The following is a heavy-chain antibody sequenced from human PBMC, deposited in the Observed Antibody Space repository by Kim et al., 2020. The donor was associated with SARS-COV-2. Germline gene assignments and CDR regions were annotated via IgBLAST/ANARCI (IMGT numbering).Heavy chain of an antibody. CDR2: INHSGST. Sequence: SETLSLTCAVYGGSFSGYYWSWIRQPPGKGLEWIGEINHSGSTNYNPSLKSRVTISVDTSKNQFSLKLSSVTAADTAVYYCARNPKRALRRSAFDIWGQGKMVTLSS. J-gene: IGHJ3*02. CDR1: GGSFSGYY. CDR3: ARNPKRALRRSAFDI. V-gene: IGHV4-34*01. D-gene: IGHD5-12*01.